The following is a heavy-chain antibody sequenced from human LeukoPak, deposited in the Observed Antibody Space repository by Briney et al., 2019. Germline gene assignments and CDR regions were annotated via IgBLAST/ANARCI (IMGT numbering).Heavy chain of an antibody. CDR1: GFTFSSYW. CDR2: ITSDGSDT. J-gene: IGHJ5*02. V-gene: IGHV3-74*01. Sequence: GGSLRLSCAASGFTFSSYWMHWVRQVPGKGLVWVSRITSDGSDTIYADSVKGRFTISRDNAKNTLYPQMNSLRAEDTALYYCSRDRRTWFDPWGQGTLVTVSS. CDR3: SRDRRTWFDP.